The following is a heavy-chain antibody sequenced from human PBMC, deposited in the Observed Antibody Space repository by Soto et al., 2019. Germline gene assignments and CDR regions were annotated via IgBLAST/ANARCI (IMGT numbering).Heavy chain of an antibody. CDR1: GFTFGNYG. CDR3: AKVAKSGVVIEYLDS. V-gene: IGHV3-23*01. J-gene: IGHJ4*02. D-gene: IGHD3-3*01. CDR2: ISSSSRMT. Sequence: PGGSLRLSCETSGFTFGNYGMGWVRQAPGKGLYWVSGISSSSRMTYYADSGRGRFTISTDNSKNTRYLQMDARGAADTAVYYCAKVAKSGVVIEYLDSWGQGSLVTVS.